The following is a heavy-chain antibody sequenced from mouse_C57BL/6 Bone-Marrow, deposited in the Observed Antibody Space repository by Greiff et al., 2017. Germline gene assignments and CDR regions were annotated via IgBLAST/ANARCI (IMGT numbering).Heavy chain of an antibody. V-gene: IGHV1-63*01. CDR3: ARDGFYYAMDY. CDR1: GYTFTNYW. Sequence: VKLMESGAELVRPGTSVKMSCKASGYTFTNYWIGWAKQRPGHGLEWIGDIYPGGGYTNYNEKFKGKATLTADKSSSTAYMQFSSLTSEDSAIYYCARDGFYYAMDYWGQGTSVTVSS. J-gene: IGHJ4*01. D-gene: IGHD2-3*01. CDR2: IYPGGGYT.